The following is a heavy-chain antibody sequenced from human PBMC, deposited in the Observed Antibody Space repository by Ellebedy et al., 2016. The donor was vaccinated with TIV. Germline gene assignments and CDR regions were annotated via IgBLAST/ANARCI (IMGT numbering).Heavy chain of an antibody. J-gene: IGHJ4*02. V-gene: IGHV1-69*13. CDR3: ARSSSPYVVVVTGAFDY. Sequence: AASVKVSCKASGGTFSSYAINWVRQAPGQGPEWMGGIIPVFGTTNYAQKFQGRVTITADESTSTAYMELRSLRSEDTAIYYCARSSSPYVVVVTGAFDYWGQGTLVTVSS. CDR1: GGTFSSYA. CDR2: IIPVFGTT. D-gene: IGHD2-15*01.